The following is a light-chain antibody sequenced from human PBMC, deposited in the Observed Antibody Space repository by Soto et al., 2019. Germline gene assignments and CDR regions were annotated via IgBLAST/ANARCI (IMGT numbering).Light chain of an antibody. J-gene: IGKJ1*01. CDR2: GAS. V-gene: IGKV3-11*01. CDR1: QSVSSY. Sequence: EIVLTQSPATLSLSPGERATLSCRASQSVSSYLAWYQQKPGQAPRLLIYGASSRATGIPDRFSGSGSGTDFTLTISRLEPEDSAVYFCQQYANWPKTFGQGTKVDI. CDR3: QQYANWPKT.